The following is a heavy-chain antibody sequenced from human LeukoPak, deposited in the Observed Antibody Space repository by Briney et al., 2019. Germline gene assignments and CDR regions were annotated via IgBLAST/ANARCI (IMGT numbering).Heavy chain of an antibody. CDR3: ARDLSGTYNLDY. V-gene: IGHV3-30-3*01. CDR2: MSNDRSIK. Sequence: GRSLRLSCAASGFTFSSYVMQWVRQAPGKGLEWVAVMSNDRSIKYYADSVKGRFTISRDNSKNTLYLQMNSLRAEDTAVYYCARDLSGTYNLDYWGQGTLVTVSS. J-gene: IGHJ4*02. CDR1: GFTFSSYV. D-gene: IGHD2-2*01.